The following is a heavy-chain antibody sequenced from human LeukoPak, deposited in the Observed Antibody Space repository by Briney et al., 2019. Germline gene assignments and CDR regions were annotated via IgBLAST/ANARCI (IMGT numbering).Heavy chain of an antibody. CDR2: IYPADSDT. D-gene: IGHD4-17*01. Sequence: GESLKISCKGSGYSFPIYWIGWGLQMPGKGLEWMGVIYPADSDTRYSPSFQGQVTISADKSISTAYLQWSSLKASDTAMYYCARPVRHGDYSWADYWGQGNLVTVSS. CDR3: ARPVRHGDYSWADY. V-gene: IGHV5-51*01. J-gene: IGHJ4*02. CDR1: GYSFPIYW.